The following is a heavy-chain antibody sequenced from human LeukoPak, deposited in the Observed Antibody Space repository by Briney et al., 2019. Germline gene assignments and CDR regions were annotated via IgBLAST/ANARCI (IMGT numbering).Heavy chain of an antibody. CDR2: INPSGGST. Sequence: GASVKVSCKASGYTFTSYYMHWVRQAPGQGLEWMGIINPSGGSTSYAQKFQGRVTMTRDTSTSTVYMELSSLRSKDTAVYYCAREGHYYDSSGYYDQLYYFDYWGQGTLVTVSS. D-gene: IGHD3-22*01. CDR3: AREGHYYDSSGYYDQLYYFDY. CDR1: GYTFTSYY. V-gene: IGHV1-46*01. J-gene: IGHJ4*02.